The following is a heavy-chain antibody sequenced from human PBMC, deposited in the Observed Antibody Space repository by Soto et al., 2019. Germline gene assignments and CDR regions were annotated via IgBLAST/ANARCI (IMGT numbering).Heavy chain of an antibody. CDR3: TSNGYYCIDY. V-gene: IGHV4-4*02. Sequence: QVQLQESGPGLVEPSGALSLTCTVSGDSISSDKWWSWVRQAPGEGLEWIGEIYHTGGTNYNPSLKSRVTMSVDKSRNQFSLRLTSVTAADTAVYYCTSNGYYCIDYWGQGTLVTASS. CDR1: GDSISSDKW. CDR2: IYHTGGT. J-gene: IGHJ4*02. D-gene: IGHD3-3*01.